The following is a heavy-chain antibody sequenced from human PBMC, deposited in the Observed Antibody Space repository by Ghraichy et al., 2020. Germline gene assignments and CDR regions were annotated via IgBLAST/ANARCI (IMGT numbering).Heavy chain of an antibody. V-gene: IGHV4-59*01. CDR3: AGGPVQLERLGYFDY. CDR2: IYYSGST. Sequence: SETLSLTCTVSGGSISSYYWSWIRQPPGKGLEWIGYIYYSGSTNYNPSLKSRVTISVDTSKNQFSLKLSSVTAADTAVYYCAGGPVQLERLGYFDYWGQGTLVTVSS. D-gene: IGHD1-1*01. J-gene: IGHJ4*02. CDR1: GGSISSYY.